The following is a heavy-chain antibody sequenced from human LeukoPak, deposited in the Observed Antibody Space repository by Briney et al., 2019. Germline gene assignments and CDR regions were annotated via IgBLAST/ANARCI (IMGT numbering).Heavy chain of an antibody. CDR3: AREGYSYGSDY. CDR2: IYYSGST. J-gene: IGHJ4*02. V-gene: IGHV4-59*01. D-gene: IGHD5-18*01. Sequence: PSETLSFTCTVSGGSISSYYWSWIRQPPGKGLEWIGYIYYSGSTNYNPSLKSRVTISVDTSKNQFSLKLSSVTAADTAVYYCAREGYSYGSDYWGQGTLVTVSS. CDR1: GGSISSYY.